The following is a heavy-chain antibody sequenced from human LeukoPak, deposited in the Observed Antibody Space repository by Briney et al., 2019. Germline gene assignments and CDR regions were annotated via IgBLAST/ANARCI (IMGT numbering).Heavy chain of an antibody. CDR1: GYTFTSYG. V-gene: IGHV1-18*01. CDR2: ISAYNGNT. CDR3: AVFGVATIGNYYMDV. J-gene: IGHJ6*03. Sequence: ASVKVSCKASGYTFTSYGISWVRQAPGQGLEWMGWISAYNGNTNYAQKLQGRVTMTTDTSTSTAYMELRSLRSDDTAVYYCAVFGVATIGNYYMDVWGQGTTVTVSS. D-gene: IGHD5-12*01.